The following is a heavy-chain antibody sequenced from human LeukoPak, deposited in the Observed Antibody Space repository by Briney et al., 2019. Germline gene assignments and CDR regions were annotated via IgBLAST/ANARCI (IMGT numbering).Heavy chain of an antibody. CDR1: GGSISSYY. J-gene: IGHJ4*02. CDR3: ARETGSSSGFY. Sequence: PSETLSLTCTVSGGSISSYYWSWIRQPPGKGLEWIGYIYHSGSTYYNPSLKSRVTISVDRSKNQFSLKLSSVTAADTAVYYCARETGSSSGFYWGQGTLVTVSS. D-gene: IGHD6-6*01. CDR2: IYHSGST. V-gene: IGHV4-59*12.